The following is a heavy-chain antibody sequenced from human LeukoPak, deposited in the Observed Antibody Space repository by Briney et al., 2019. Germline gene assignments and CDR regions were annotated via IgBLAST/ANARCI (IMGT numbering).Heavy chain of an antibody. D-gene: IGHD3-16*01. CDR1: GFTFSNYV. J-gene: IGHJ4*02. CDR3: AKHRPHRGAPLLYFHY. Sequence: GGSLRLSCAVSGFTFSNYVMSWVRQAPGKGLEWVSAISTRGDSTYYADSVKGRFTISRDNSKNTLYLQMNSLRDKDTTVHYGAKHRPHRGAPLLYFHYWGQGALVPVSS. V-gene: IGHV3-23*01. CDR2: ISTRGDST.